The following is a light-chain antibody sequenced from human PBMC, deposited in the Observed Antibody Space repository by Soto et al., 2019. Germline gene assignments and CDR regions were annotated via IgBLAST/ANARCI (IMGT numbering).Light chain of an antibody. CDR1: SSDVGGYNY. J-gene: IGLJ2*01. CDR2: EVS. V-gene: IGLV2-14*01. Sequence: QSALTQPASVSGSPGQSITISCTGTSSDVGGYNYVSWYQQHPGKAPKLMIYEVSNRPSGVSNRFSGSKSDNTASLTISGLQAEDESDYYCSSYTTSSAPHVVFGGGTKLTVL. CDR3: SSYTTSSAPHVV.